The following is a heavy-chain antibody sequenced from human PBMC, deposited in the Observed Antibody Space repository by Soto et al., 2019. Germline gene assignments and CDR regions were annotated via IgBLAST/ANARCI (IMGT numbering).Heavy chain of an antibody. CDR3: ARGSPYYYYGIDV. CDR2: IGTAGDT. Sequence: GGSLRLSCAASGFTFSSYDIHWVRQATGKGLEWVSAIGTAGDTYYPGSVKGRFTISRENAKNSLYLQMNSLRAGDTAVYYCARGSPYYYYGIDVWGQGTTVTVSS. V-gene: IGHV3-13*01. CDR1: GFTFSSYD. J-gene: IGHJ6*02.